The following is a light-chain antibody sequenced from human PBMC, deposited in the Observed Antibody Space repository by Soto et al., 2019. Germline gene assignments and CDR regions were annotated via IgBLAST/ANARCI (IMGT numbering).Light chain of an antibody. J-gene: IGKJ1*01. V-gene: IGKV1-5*03. CDR2: KAS. CDR3: LQDYNYPRT. Sequence: DIQMTQSPSTLSASVGDRVTITCRASQSIDTWLAWHQQKPGQVPKLLISKASSLESGVPPRFSGSASGTDFTLTISSLQPEDFATYYCLQDYNYPRTFGQGTKVDIK. CDR1: QSIDTW.